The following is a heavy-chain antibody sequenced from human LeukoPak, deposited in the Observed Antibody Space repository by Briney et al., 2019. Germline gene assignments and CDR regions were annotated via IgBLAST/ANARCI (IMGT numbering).Heavy chain of an antibody. Sequence: SETLSLTCAVSGGSISSSNWWSWVRQPPGKGPEWIGEIYHSGSTNYNPSLKSRVTISVDKSKNQFSLKLSSVTAADTAVYYCATGDDSGYDLDYWGQGTLVTVSS. J-gene: IGHJ4*02. D-gene: IGHD5-12*01. V-gene: IGHV4-4*02. CDR2: IYHSGST. CDR1: GGSISSSNW. CDR3: ATGDDSGYDLDY.